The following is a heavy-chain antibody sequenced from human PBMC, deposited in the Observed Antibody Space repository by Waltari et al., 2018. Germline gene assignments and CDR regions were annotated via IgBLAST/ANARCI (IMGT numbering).Heavy chain of an antibody. CDR1: GGSISSGSYY. Sequence: QVQLQESGPGLVKPSQTLSLTCTVSGGSISSGSYYWSWIRQPAGKGLEWIGRIYTSGSTNYHPSLKSRVTISVDTSKNQFSLKLSSVTAADTAVYYCARVGDYYDSSGYYWYDAFDIWGQGTMVTVSS. J-gene: IGHJ3*02. CDR2: IYTSGST. CDR3: ARVGDYYDSSGYYWYDAFDI. D-gene: IGHD3-22*01. V-gene: IGHV4-61*02.